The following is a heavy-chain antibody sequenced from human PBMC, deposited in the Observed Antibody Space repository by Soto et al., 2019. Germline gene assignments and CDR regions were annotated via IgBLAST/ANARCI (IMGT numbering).Heavy chain of an antibody. D-gene: IGHD1-26*01. CDR3: SRFNSGTFSHDY. V-gene: IGHV3-33*05. CDR1: GFSFTSYG. CDR2: ISNDGSNK. J-gene: IGHJ4*02. Sequence: ARSLRLSCPASGFSFTSYGKYWVRQTPSKGLERVAGISNDGSNKYYADSLKGRITISRDNSKNMLYLQMNSLRAEDTAVYYCSRFNSGTFSHDYWGQGIPVPVSS.